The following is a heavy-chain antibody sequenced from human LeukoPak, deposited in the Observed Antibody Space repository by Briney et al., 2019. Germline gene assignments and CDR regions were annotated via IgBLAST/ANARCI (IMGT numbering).Heavy chain of an antibody. Sequence: SVKVSCKASGFTFARSAVQWVRQARGQRPEWIGWIVIANGNTNYAQKFQERLTITRDMSTSTAYVELSSLRSEDTAVYYCAAEDDFLTGYYDFDYWGQGTVVTVSS. CDR1: GFTFARSA. J-gene: IGHJ4*02. V-gene: IGHV1-58*01. CDR3: AAEDDFLTGYYDFDY. D-gene: IGHD3-9*01. CDR2: IVIANGNT.